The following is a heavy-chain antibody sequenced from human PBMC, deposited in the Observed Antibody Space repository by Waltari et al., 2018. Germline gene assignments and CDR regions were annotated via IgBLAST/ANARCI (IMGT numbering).Heavy chain of an antibody. J-gene: IGHJ1*01. CDR1: GFTFSSYA. CDR3: AKSPISSSGYFQH. Sequence: EVQLLESGGGLVQPGGSLRLSCAASGFTFSSYAMSWVRQAPGKGLEWVSAIGGSGGSTYYADSVKGRFTISRDNSKNTLYLQMNSLRAEDTAVYYCAKSPISSSGYFQHWGQGTLVTVSS. D-gene: IGHD6-13*01. V-gene: IGHV3-23*01. CDR2: IGGSGGST.